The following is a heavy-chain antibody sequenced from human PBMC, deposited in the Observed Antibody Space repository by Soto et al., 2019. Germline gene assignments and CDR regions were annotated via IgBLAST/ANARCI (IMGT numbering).Heavy chain of an antibody. CDR2: INAGNGNT. V-gene: IGHV1-3*01. J-gene: IGHJ4*02. D-gene: IGHD3-16*02. Sequence: QVQLVQSGAEVKKPGASVKVSCKASGYTFTSYTMHWVRQAPGQRLEWMGWINAGNGNTKYSQKFQGRVTITRDTSASTAYMELSSLRSEDTAVYYCARDPHLGELSPFDYWGQGTLVTVSS. CDR1: GYTFTSYT. CDR3: ARDPHLGELSPFDY.